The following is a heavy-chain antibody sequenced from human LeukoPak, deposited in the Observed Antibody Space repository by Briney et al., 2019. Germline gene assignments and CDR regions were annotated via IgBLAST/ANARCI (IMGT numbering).Heavy chain of an antibody. CDR2: IIPIFGTA. D-gene: IGHD3-10*01. V-gene: IGHV1-69*13. J-gene: IGHJ4*02. Sequence: SVKVSCKASGGTFSSYAISWVRQAPGQGLEWMGGIIPIFGTANYAQKFQGRVTITADESTSTAYMELSSLRSEDTAVYYCARGRWTDVARGSYYFDYWGQGTLVSVSS. CDR1: GGTFSSYA. CDR3: ARGRWTDVARGSYYFDY.